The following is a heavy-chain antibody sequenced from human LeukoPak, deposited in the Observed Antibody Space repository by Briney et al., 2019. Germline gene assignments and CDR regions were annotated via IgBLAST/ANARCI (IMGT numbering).Heavy chain of an antibody. CDR1: GGSFSGYY. V-gene: IGHV4-31*11. Sequence: SETLSLTCAVYGGSFSGYYWSWIRQHPGKGLEWIGYIYYSGSTYYNPSLKSRVTISVDTSKNQFSLKLCSVTAADTAVYYCARAGGNSEVNYYYYGMDVWGQGTTVTVSS. D-gene: IGHD4-23*01. J-gene: IGHJ6*02. CDR3: ARAGGNSEVNYYYYGMDV. CDR2: IYYSGST.